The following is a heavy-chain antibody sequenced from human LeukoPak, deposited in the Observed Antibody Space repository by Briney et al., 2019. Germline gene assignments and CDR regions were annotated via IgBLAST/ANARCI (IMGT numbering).Heavy chain of an antibody. D-gene: IGHD5-18*01. V-gene: IGHV3-23*01. Sequence: PGGSLRLSCAASGFTLSNYAMSWVRQAPGKGLEWVSAISEIGATTYYADSVKGRFTISRDNSKNTVYLQMNSLRAEDTAVYYCATEANGFTYSFESWGQGTLVTVSS. CDR2: ISEIGATT. J-gene: IGHJ4*02. CDR1: GFTLSNYA. CDR3: ATEANGFTYSFES.